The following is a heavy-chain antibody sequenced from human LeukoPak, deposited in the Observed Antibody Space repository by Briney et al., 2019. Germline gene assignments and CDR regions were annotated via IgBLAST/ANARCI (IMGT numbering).Heavy chain of an antibody. V-gene: IGHV3-53*01. CDR1: GFIVSSNY. J-gene: IGHJ4*02. CDR2: TYSGGST. Sequence: GGSLRLSCAVSGFIVSSNYMNWVRQAPGKGREWVSITYSGGSTYYADSVKGRFTISRDNSKNTLYLQMNNLRVEDTALYYCAREDSSSWLALDYWGQGTLVTVSS. D-gene: IGHD6-13*01. CDR3: AREDSSSWLALDY.